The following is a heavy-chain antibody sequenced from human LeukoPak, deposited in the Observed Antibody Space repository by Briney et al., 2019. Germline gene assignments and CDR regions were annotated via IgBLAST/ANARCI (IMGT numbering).Heavy chain of an antibody. CDR2: IYYSGST. CDR3: ARASYSYDINGWVPFDY. Sequence: TSETLSLTCTVSGGSISSSSYYWGWIRQPPGKGLEWIGSIYYSGSTYYNPSLKSRVTISVDTSKNQFSLKLSSVTAADTAVYYCARASYSYDINGWVPFDYWGQGTLVTVSS. CDR1: GGSISSSSYY. J-gene: IGHJ4*02. D-gene: IGHD3-22*01. V-gene: IGHV4-39*07.